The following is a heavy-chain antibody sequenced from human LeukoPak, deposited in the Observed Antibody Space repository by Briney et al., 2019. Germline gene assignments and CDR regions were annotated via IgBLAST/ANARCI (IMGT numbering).Heavy chain of an antibody. Sequence: PGGSLRLSCAASGFTFSSYSMNWVRQAPGKGLEWVSAISGSGGSTYYADSVKGRFTISRDNSKNTLYLQMNSLRAEDTAVYYCARRTGTYYDILTGYIDYWGQGTLVTVSS. J-gene: IGHJ4*02. CDR2: ISGSGGST. CDR1: GFTFSSYS. D-gene: IGHD3-9*01. V-gene: IGHV3-23*01. CDR3: ARRTGTYYDILTGYIDY.